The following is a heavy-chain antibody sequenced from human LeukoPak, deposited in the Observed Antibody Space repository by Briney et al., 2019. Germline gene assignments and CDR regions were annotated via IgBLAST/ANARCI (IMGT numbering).Heavy chain of an antibody. Sequence: GGSLRLPCAGSGFTFSSYAMHWVRQAPGKGLEWVAVIPYDGSNKYYADSVKGRFTISRDNSKNTLYLQMNSLRAEDTAVYYCAVAARPYYYYYYMDVWGKGTTVTVSS. CDR3: AVAARPYYYYYYMDV. D-gene: IGHD6-6*01. CDR2: IPYDGSNK. J-gene: IGHJ6*03. CDR1: GFTFSSYA. V-gene: IGHV3-30*04.